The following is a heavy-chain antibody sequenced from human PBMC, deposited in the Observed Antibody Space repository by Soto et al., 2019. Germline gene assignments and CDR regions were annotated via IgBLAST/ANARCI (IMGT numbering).Heavy chain of an antibody. CDR1: GYTFTRYG. J-gene: IGHJ6*02. CDR3: PMVDVYVTASPQDV. D-gene: IGHD3-16*01. Sequence: QVQLVQSGAEVKNPGASVKVSCKASGYTFTRYGIGWARQAPGQGLEWMGWINTYNGNTNYAQNVQGRVTLTTDTSTRTADMEPRSLRSNDTAIYFCPMVDVYVTASPQDVWGQGTTVIVSS. V-gene: IGHV1-18*01. CDR2: INTYNGNT.